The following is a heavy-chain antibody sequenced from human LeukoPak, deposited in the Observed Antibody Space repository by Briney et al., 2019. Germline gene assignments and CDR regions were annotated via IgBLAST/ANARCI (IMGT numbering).Heavy chain of an antibody. V-gene: IGHV1-2*06. D-gene: IGHD3-10*01. J-gene: IGHJ5*02. CDR3: ARGPPVLLTPGGWFDP. CDR2: INPNSGGT. Sequence: GASVKVSCKASGYTFTGYYMHWVRQAPGQGLEWMGRINPNSGGTNYAQKFQGRVTMTRDTSISTAYMELSRLRSDHTAVYYCARGPPVLLTPGGWFDPWGQGTLVTVSS. CDR1: GYTFTGYY.